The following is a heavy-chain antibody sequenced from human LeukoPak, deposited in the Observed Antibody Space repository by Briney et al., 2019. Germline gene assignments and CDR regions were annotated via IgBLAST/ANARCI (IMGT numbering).Heavy chain of an antibody. Sequence: SETLSLTCTVSGGSISSSSYYWGWIRQPPGKGLEWIGSIYYSGSTYYNPSLKSRVTISVDTSKNQFSLKLSSVTAADTAVYYCARGGLNGNWFDPWGQGTLVTVSS. CDR2: IYYSGST. J-gene: IGHJ5*02. V-gene: IGHV4-39*01. CDR3: ARGGLNGNWFDP. D-gene: IGHD2-8*01. CDR1: GGSISSSSYY.